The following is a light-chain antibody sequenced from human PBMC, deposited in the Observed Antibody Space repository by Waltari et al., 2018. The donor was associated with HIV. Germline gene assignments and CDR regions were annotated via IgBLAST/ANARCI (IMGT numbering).Light chain of an antibody. V-gene: IGKV4-1*01. CDR2: WAS. CDR1: QSVFYTSNNKNF. CDR3: QQYYSTPPT. J-gene: IGKJ4*01. Sequence: DIVIPQSPDSLVGSLGERATINCKCLQSVFYTSNNKNFLAWYQQTPGQPPKLLISWASTRESGVPDRFSGSGSETDFTLTISSLQAEDVAVYYCQQYYSTPPTFGGGTKVEIK.